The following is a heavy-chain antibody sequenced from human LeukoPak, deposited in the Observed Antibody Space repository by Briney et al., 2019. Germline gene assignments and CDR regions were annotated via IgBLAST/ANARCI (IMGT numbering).Heavy chain of an antibody. J-gene: IGHJ5*02. Sequence: SETLSLTCTVSGGSISSGGYYWSWIRQHPGKGLEWIGYIYYSGSTYYNPSLKSRVTISVDTSKNQFSLKLSSVTAADTAVYYCAREASGPSFDPWGQGTLVTVSS. CDR2: IYYSGST. D-gene: IGHD6-25*01. V-gene: IGHV4-31*03. CDR3: AREASGPSFDP. CDR1: GGSISSGGYY.